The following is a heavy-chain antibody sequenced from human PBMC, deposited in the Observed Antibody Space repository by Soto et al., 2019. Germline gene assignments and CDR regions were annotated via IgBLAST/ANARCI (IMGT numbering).Heavy chain of an antibody. CDR3: VKDDGGYPSTAPH. Sequence: EVQLLESGGGLVQPGGSLRLSCAASGITISNYPMSWVRQAPGKGLDWVSGISGSGDRTYYADSAKGRFNTSKAISRNSLSLQLDSLGVEDTAVYFCVKDDGGYPSTAPHWGQGTLVTVSS. J-gene: IGHJ4*02. V-gene: IGHV3-23*01. CDR2: ISGSGDRT. CDR1: GITISNYP. D-gene: IGHD3-22*01.